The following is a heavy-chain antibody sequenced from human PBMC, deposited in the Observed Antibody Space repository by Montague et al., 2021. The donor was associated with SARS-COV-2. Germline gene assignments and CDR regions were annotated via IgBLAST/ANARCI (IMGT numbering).Heavy chain of an antibody. J-gene: IGHJ3*02. CDR1: SGSINYYY. D-gene: IGHD5-24*01. V-gene: IGHV4-59*08. CDR2: IYYSGNT. CDR3: ARHGVGHEFGGHNWCTDAFDI. Sequence: SETLSLTCAVSSGSINYYYLSWIRQSPGKGLEWIGYIYYSGNTNYSPSLQSRVTISVDSSKTQFSLRLTSVTAADTAVYYCARHGVGHEFGGHNWCTDAFDIWGQGTVVTVSS.